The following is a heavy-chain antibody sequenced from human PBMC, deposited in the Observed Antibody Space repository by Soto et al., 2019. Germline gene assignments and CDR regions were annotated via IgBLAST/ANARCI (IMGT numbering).Heavy chain of an antibody. CDR2: IIPIPGTA. J-gene: IGHJ6*01. Sequence: QVQLVQSGAEVKKPGSSVKVSCKASGGTFGSYAISWVRQAPGRGLEWMGGIIPIPGTANYAQKFQGRVTIAADESTSTAYMELSSLRSEDTAVYYCARSQGSSTSLEIYYYYYYGMDVW. D-gene: IGHD2-2*01. CDR1: GGTFGSYA. V-gene: IGHV1-69*01. CDR3: ARSQGSSTSLEIYYYYYYGMDV.